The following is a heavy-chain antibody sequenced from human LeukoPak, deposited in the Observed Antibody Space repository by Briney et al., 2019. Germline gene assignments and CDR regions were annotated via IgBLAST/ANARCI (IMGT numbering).Heavy chain of an antibody. J-gene: IGHJ4*02. V-gene: IGHV4-39*07. CDR1: GGSISSSSYY. D-gene: IGHD3-9*01. CDR2: IYYSGST. Sequence: SETLSLTCTVSGGSISSSSYYWGWIRQPPGKGLEWIGSIYYSGSTYYNPSLKSRVTISVDTSKNQFSLKLSSVTAADTAVYYCARGEAQGYYDILTNSYPFDYWGQGTLVPVSS. CDR3: ARGEAQGYYDILTNSYPFDY.